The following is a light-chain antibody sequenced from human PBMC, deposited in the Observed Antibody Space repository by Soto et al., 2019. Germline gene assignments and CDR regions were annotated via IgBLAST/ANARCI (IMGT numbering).Light chain of an antibody. CDR3: TSYTRTSPAV. V-gene: IGLV2-14*01. CDR1: SSDAGTCNY. CDR2: GVT. Sequence: SALTQPASGSGSAGQSSTVSRTGTSSDAGTCNYVSWSQHRPGKAPKLLIYGVTNRASGVSNRCSGSKSGNTASLPISGLPAEAEAGYYGTSYTRTSPAVFGTRTK. J-gene: IGLJ1*01.